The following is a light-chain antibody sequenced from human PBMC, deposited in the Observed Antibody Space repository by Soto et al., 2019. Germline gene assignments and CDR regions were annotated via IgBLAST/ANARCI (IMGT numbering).Light chain of an antibody. J-gene: IGLJ2*01. Sequence: QLVLTQSSSASASLGSSVKLTCTLSSGHSSYIIAWHQQQPGKAPRSLMKLERSGSYNKGSGVPDRFSGSSSGADRYLTISHLQFEDEADYYCETWDSNTRVFGGGTKLTVL. CDR3: ETWDSNTRV. CDR1: SGHSSYI. V-gene: IGLV4-60*02. CDR2: LERSGSY.